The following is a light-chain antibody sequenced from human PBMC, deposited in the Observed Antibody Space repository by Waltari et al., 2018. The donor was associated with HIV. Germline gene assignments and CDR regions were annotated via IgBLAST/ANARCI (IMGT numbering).Light chain of an antibody. CDR3: QQLHSFPLI. Sequence: DIQLTQSPSFLSSHVGDRVTISCRASQDISTYLAWYQQKTGEAPKLLIHGASTLHRGVTSRFSGSGSGTDFTLTIKNLRPEDFAIYYCQQLHSFPLIFGGGTKVE. V-gene: IGKV1-9*01. CDR2: GAS. CDR1: QDISTY. J-gene: IGKJ4*01.